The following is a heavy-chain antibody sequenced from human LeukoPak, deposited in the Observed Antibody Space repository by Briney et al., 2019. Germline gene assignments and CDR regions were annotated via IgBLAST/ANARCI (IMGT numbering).Heavy chain of an antibody. CDR3: AKDLDYTTSGYYFDS. V-gene: IGHV3-23*01. CDR1: GFTFSSYA. D-gene: IGHD4-11*01. Sequence: GGSLRLSCTASGFTFSSYAMNWVRQAPGKGLEWVSGIGDGGTSTYYAASVRGRFTISRDNSRNTLYLQMNSLRADDTAVYYCAKDLDYTTSGYYFDSSGQGTLVTVSS. J-gene: IGHJ4*02. CDR2: IGDGGTST.